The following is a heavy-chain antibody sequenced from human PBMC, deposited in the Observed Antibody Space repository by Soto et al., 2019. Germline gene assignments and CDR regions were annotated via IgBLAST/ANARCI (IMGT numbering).Heavy chain of an antibody. V-gene: IGHV1-46*01. CDR1: GYTFTSYY. D-gene: IGHD6-13*01. CDR2: INPSGGST. CDR3: ARESTAALQPFDP. Sequence: VKVSCKASGYTFTSYYMHWVRQAPGQGLEWVGIINPSGGSTSYAQKFQGRVTMTRDTSTSTVYMELSSLRSEDTAVYYCARESTAALQPFDPWGQGTLATVSS. J-gene: IGHJ5*02.